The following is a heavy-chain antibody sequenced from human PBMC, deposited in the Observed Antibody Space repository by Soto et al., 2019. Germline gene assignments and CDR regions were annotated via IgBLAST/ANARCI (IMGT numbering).Heavy chain of an antibody. V-gene: IGHV3-48*01. CDR3: ARDYYDSSGYYSDWSDP. D-gene: IGHD3-22*01. J-gene: IGHJ5*02. CDR1: GFTFSSYS. Sequence: GGSLRLSCAASGFTFSSYSMNWVRQAPGKGLEWVSYISSSSSTIYYADSVKGRFTISRDNAKNSLYLQMNSLRAEDTAVYYCARDYYDSSGYYSDWSDPWGQGTLVTVSS. CDR2: ISSSSSTI.